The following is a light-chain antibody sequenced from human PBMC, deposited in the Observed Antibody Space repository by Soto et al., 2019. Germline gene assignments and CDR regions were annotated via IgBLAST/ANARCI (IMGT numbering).Light chain of an antibody. CDR2: KAS. V-gene: IGKV1-5*03. Sequence: DIQMTQSPSFLSASVGDRVIITCRASQTISSWLAWYQQKPGKAPKLLIYKASTLKSGVPSRFSGSGSGTEFTLTISSLQPDDFATYYCQHYNSYSEAFGQGTKVELK. CDR3: QHYNSYSEA. CDR1: QTISSW. J-gene: IGKJ1*01.